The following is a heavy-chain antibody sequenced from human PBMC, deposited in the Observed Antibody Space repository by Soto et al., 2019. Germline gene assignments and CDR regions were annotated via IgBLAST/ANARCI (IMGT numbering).Heavy chain of an antibody. CDR3: ARDLTGYPKYYFEY. Sequence: GGSLRLSCAASGFTFSNYGMHWVRQAPGKGLEWVAVLWYDGSTKNYADSVKGRFTISRDNSKNTLYLQMNSLRAEDTAVYYCARDLTGYPKYYFEYWGQGTLVTVSS. J-gene: IGHJ4*02. D-gene: IGHD3-9*01. CDR2: LWYDGSTK. CDR1: GFTFSNYG. V-gene: IGHV3-33*01.